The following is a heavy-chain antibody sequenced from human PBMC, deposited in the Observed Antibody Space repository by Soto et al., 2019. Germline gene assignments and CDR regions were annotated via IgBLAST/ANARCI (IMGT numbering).Heavy chain of an antibody. CDR3: ARALQTHRRIVGATTGFDY. V-gene: IGHV1-69*13. Sequence: SVKVSCKASGGTFSSYAISWVRQAPGQGLEWMGGIIPIFGTANYAQKFQGRVTITADESTSTAYMELSSLRSEDTAVYYCARALQTHRRIVGATTGFDYWGQGTLVTVSS. CDR2: IIPIFGTA. D-gene: IGHD1-26*01. CDR1: GGTFSSYA. J-gene: IGHJ4*02.